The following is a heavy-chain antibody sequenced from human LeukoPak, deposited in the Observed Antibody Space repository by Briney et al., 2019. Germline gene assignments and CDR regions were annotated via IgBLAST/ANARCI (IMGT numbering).Heavy chain of an antibody. Sequence: PSETLSLTCTVSGDSISNTYWSWVRQPPGKGLEWVGYISDNGSPDYSPSLKSRVTISADTSKNQFSLIVKSVTAADSAVYYCARWGITLDAFDIWGQGTMVTVSS. D-gene: IGHD3-10*01. CDR2: ISDNGSP. CDR3: ARWGITLDAFDI. CDR1: GDSISNTY. J-gene: IGHJ3*02. V-gene: IGHV4-59*12.